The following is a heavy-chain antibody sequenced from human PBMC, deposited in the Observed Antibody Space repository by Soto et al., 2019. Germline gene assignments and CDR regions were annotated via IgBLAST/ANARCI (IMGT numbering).Heavy chain of an antibody. Sequence: QVQLVQSGAEVKKPGSSVKVSCKASGGTFSSYAISWVRQAPGQGLEWMGGIIPIFGTANYAQKFQGRVTITADEDTSTAYLELSSLRSEDTAVYYCARTRITIFGVVLILNWFDPWGQGPLVTVSS. V-gene: IGHV1-69*01. D-gene: IGHD3-3*01. CDR1: GGTFSSYA. J-gene: IGHJ5*02. CDR3: ARTRITIFGVVLILNWFDP. CDR2: IIPIFGTA.